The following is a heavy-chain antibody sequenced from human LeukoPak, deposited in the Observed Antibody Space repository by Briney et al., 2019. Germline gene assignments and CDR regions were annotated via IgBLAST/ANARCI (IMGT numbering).Heavy chain of an antibody. Sequence: SETLSLTCTVSGYSISRGYSWGWIRQPPGKGLEWIGNIYHSGSTNYSPSLKSRVTISVDTSKNQFSLKLSSVTAADTAVYYCARDRGYTRYDSSGYPDFWGQGTLVTVSS. CDR3: ARDRGYTRYDSSGYPDF. CDR1: GYSISRGYS. D-gene: IGHD3-22*01. CDR2: IYHSGST. J-gene: IGHJ4*02. V-gene: IGHV4-38-2*02.